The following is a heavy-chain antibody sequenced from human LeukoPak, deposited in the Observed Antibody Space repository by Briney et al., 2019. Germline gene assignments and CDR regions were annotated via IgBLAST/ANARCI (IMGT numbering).Heavy chain of an antibody. D-gene: IGHD6-13*01. CDR2: IYSSGST. CDR3: ARSHSSSWYYFDY. CDR1: GGSISGYY. J-gene: IGHJ4*02. Sequence: SETLSLTCTVSGGSISGYYWGWIRQPPGKGLEWIGYIYSSGSTNYNPSLKSRVTISVDTSKNQFSLKLSSVTAADTAVYYCARSHSSSWYYFDYWGQGTLVTVSS. V-gene: IGHV4-59*01.